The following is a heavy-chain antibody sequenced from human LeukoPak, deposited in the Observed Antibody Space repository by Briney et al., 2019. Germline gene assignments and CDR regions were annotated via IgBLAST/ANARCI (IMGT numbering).Heavy chain of an antibody. V-gene: IGHV3-43*02. CDR2: ISGDGATT. CDR1: GFSFDDNA. CDR3: AKDNQRGGFQH. J-gene: IGHJ1*01. D-gene: IGHD3-16*01. Sequence: RGSLRLSCAASGFSFDDNAMYWVRHAPGKGLEWVSLISGDGATTYYADSVKGRFNISRDNSKSSLYLQMNSLRSEDTALYYCAKDNQRGGFQHWGQGTLVTVSS.